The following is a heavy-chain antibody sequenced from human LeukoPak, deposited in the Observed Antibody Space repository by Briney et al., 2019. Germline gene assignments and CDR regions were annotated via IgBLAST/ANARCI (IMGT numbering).Heavy chain of an antibody. J-gene: IGHJ4*02. CDR2: ISTYLGNT. D-gene: IGHD4-17*01. CDR3: ARAYGDYRFFDH. CDR1: GYTFTSYG. Sequence: ASVKVSCRASGYTFTSYGISWVRQAPGQGLEWMGWISTYLGNTDYAQKFQGRVTMTTDTSTTTVHMELRSLRSDDTAVYYCARAYGDYRFFDHWGQGTLVTVSS. V-gene: IGHV1-18*01.